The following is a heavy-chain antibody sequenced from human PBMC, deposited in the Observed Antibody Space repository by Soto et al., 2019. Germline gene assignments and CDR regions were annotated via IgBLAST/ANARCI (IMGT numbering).Heavy chain of an antibody. J-gene: IGHJ6*02. V-gene: IGHV3-21*01. CDR3: ARDRGGSYRHYYYYGMDV. CDR2: ISSSSSYI. CDR1: GFTFSSYS. D-gene: IGHD1-26*01. Sequence: GGSLRLSCAASGFTFSSYSMNWVRQAPGKGLEWVSSISSSSSYIYYADSVKGRFTISRDNAKNSLYLQMKNLRAEDTAVYYCARDRGGSYRHYYYYGMDVWGQGTTVTVSS.